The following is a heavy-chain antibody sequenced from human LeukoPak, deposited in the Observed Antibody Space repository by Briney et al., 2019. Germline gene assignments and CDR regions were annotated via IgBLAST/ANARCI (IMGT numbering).Heavy chain of an antibody. CDR2: IDPSGGST. V-gene: IGHV1-46*01. D-gene: IGHD2-2*01. CDR1: GYTFTSYY. J-gene: IGHJ6*03. CDR3: ARMVYCSSTSCSYYYYYMDV. Sequence: ASVKVSCKASGYTFTSYYMHWVRQAPGQGLEWMGIIDPSGGSTRYAQKFQGRGTMTRDTSTRTVYMELSSLRSEDTAVYYCARMVYCSSTSCSYYYYYMDVWGKGTPVTVSS.